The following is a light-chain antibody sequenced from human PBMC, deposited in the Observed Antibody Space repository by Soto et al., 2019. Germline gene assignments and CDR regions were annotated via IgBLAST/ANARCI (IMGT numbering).Light chain of an antibody. CDR3: QQYGSWT. J-gene: IGKJ1*01. CDR2: GAS. Sequence: EIVLTQSPGTLSLSPGERATLSCRASQSISSNYLAWYQQKPGQAPRLLIYGASSRATGIPDRFSGSGSRTDFTLNISILEPEDSAIYYWQQYGSWTFGRGTKVEIK. CDR1: QSISSNY. V-gene: IGKV3-20*01.